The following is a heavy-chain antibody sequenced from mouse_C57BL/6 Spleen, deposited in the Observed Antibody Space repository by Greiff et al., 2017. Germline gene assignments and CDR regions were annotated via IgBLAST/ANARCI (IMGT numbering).Heavy chain of an antibody. CDR3: ARGYSGSNYDYAIDY. J-gene: IGHJ4*01. CDR1: GYTFTSYW. D-gene: IGHD1-1*01. Sequence: VQLQQPGAELVRPGSSVKLSCKASGYTFTSYWMHWVKQSPRQGLEWIGNIDPSDSETHYNENFKDKATMTVDKSSSTAYMQLSSLTSEDSAVYYCARGYSGSNYDYAIDYWGHGTSVTVSS. CDR2: IDPSDSET. V-gene: IGHV1-52*01.